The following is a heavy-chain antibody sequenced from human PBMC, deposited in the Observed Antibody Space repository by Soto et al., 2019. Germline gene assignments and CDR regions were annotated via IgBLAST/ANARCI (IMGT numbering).Heavy chain of an antibody. J-gene: IGHJ6*02. CDR3: ARQGSTGGAYFYGMDC. CDR2: IYPDDSDR. V-gene: IGHV5-51*01. CDR1: GYSFVNYW. Sequence: GESLKISCQGSGYSFVNYWIAWVRQMPGKGLEWMGIIYPDDSDRRYSPSFQGQVTVSVDKSINTAYLQWSSLRASDTAVYYCARQGSTGGAYFYGMDCWGPGTTVTAP. D-gene: IGHD2-2*01.